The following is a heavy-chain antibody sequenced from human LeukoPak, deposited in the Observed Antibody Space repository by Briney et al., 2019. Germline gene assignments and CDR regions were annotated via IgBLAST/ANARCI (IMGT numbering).Heavy chain of an antibody. V-gene: IGHV4-59*01. J-gene: IGHJ5*02. CDR2: IYYSGNT. D-gene: IGHD2-2*01. Sequence: PSETLSLTYTVSGGSISSYYWSWIRQPPGKGLEWIGYIYYSGNTNYNPSLESRVTISVDTSKNQFSLNLSSVTAADTAVYYCARVGYCRSTSCYAFDPWGQGTLVTVSS. CDR3: ARVGYCRSTSCYAFDP. CDR1: GGSISSYY.